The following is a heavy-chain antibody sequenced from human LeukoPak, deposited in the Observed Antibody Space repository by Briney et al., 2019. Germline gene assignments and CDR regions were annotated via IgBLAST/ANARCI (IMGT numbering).Heavy chain of an antibody. CDR1: GGSITGNY. Sequence: SETLSLTCIVPGGSITGNYWNWIRQPPGQGLEWLVRVYSGVVGCYTHSLSRRDSMSVDTSKNKFSLKLTSLTAADTAVYYCAREEFLHEIFSGGYFVDWGQGTLVTVSS. D-gene: IGHD3-22*01. J-gene: IGHJ4*02. V-gene: IGHV4-4*07. CDR3: AREEFLHEIFSGGYFVD. CDR2: VYSGVVG.